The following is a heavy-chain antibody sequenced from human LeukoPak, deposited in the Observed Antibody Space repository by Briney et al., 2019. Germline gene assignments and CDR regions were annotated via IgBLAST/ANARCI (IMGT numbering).Heavy chain of an antibody. CDR1: GYTFTDYY. V-gene: IGHV1-2*02. CDR3: ARDHCTSSGCYEYYYYGMDV. CDR2: INPNSGGT. Sequence: ASVKVSCKASGYTFTDYYIQWVRQAPGQGLEWMGWINPNSGGTNSAQKFQGRVTMTRDTSVSTAYMELSRLRSDDTPVYYCARDHCTSSGCYEYYYYGMDVWGQGTTVTVSS. D-gene: IGHD2-2*01. J-gene: IGHJ6*02.